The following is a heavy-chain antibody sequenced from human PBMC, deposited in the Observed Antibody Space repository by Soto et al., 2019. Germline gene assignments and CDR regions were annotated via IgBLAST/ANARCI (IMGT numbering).Heavy chain of an antibody. CDR3: ARVPRDFCGRECSSAN. Sequence: GGSLRLSWAASGFKFSVYAVTWGRQAPGKGLEWVALISYDGTNKYSPDSVKGRFTISRYNPRNMLYLEMNSLSAEATAMYYCARVPRDFCGRECSSANWGQGTQVTVSS. V-gene: IGHV3-30*03. J-gene: IGHJ4*02. CDR1: GFKFSVYA. CDR2: ISYDGTNK. D-gene: IGHD2-21*01.